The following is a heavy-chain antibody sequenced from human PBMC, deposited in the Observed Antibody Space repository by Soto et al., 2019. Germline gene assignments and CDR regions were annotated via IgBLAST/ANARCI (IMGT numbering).Heavy chain of an antibody. CDR1: GGTFSSYA. V-gene: IGHV1-69*13. J-gene: IGHJ5*02. CDR3: AIDFCISTSCYVPGLNWFDP. Sequence: SVKVSCKASGGTFSSYAISWVRQAPGQGLEWMGGIIPIFGTANYAQKYQGRVTITADESTSTAYKEMSSLRSEDTAVYFCAIDFCISTSCYVPGLNWFDPWGQGTLVTVSS. D-gene: IGHD2-2*01. CDR2: IIPIFGTA.